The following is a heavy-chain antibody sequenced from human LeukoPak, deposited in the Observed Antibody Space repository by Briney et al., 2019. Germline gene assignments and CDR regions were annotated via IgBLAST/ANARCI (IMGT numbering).Heavy chain of an antibody. D-gene: IGHD4-17*01. J-gene: IGHJ4*02. Sequence: SGGSLRLSCAASGFTFSSYAMSWVRQAPGKGLEWVSAISGSGGSTYYADSVKGRFTISRDNSKNTLYLQMNSLRAEDTAVYYCAKGYTVTTYYFDYWGQGTLVTVSS. V-gene: IGHV3-23*01. CDR3: AKGYTVTTYYFDY. CDR2: ISGSGGST. CDR1: GFTFSSYA.